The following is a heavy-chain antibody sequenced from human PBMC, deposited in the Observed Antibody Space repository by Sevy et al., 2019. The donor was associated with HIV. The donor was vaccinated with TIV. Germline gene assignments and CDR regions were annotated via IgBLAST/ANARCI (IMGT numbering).Heavy chain of an antibody. D-gene: IGHD1-1*01. V-gene: IGHV4-38-2*01. J-gene: IGHJ6*03. CDR2: IYHSGST. CDR1: DFSITNPYY. Sequence: SETLSLTCAVSDFSITNPYYWGWIRQPPGKGLEWIGSIYHSGSTYSNPSLNSRLTMSVDTSKNQFSLRLTSVTAADTAVYYCARVQFGSNTWANTFYYDFNYIDARGKGTTVTVSS. CDR3: ARVQFGSNTWANTFYYDFNYIDA.